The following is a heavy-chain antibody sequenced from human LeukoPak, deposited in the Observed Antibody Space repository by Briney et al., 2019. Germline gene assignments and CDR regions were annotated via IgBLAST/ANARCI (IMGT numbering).Heavy chain of an antibody. CDR3: ARAAAEKNSCYFFDY. V-gene: IGHV4-30-4*01. J-gene: IGHJ4*02. D-gene: IGHD2/OR15-2a*01. Sequence: PSETLSLTCTVSGDSISSGDHYWSWIRQPPGKGLEWIGYIHYSGSTYYNPSLKSRLIMSVDMSKNQFSLSLNSLTAADSAVYYCARAAAEKNSCYFFDYWGQGTLVTVSS. CDR1: GDSISSGDHY. CDR2: IHYSGST.